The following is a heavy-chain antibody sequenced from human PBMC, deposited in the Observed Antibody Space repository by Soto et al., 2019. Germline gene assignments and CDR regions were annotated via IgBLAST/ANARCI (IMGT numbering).Heavy chain of an antibody. D-gene: IGHD6-19*01. Sequence: QVQLQQWGAGLLKPSETLSLTCAVYGGSFSGYYWSWIRQPPGKGLEWIGEIKHSGSTNYNPSLKSRVTISVDTSKNQFSLKLSSVTAADTAVYYCARRGSSGPFDYWGQGTLVTVSS. J-gene: IGHJ4*02. CDR1: GGSFSGYY. CDR3: ARRGSSGPFDY. CDR2: IKHSGST. V-gene: IGHV4-34*01.